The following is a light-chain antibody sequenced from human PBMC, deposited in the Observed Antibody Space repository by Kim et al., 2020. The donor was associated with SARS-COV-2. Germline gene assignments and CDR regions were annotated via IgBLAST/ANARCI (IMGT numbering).Light chain of an antibody. Sequence: SSELTQDPAVSVALGQTVRITCQGDSLRSYYASWYQQKPGQAPVLVIYGKNNRPSGIPDRFSGSNSGNTASLTITGAQAEDEADYYCNSRDSSGNFVVFG. CDR2: GKN. V-gene: IGLV3-19*01. J-gene: IGLJ2*01. CDR1: SLRSYY. CDR3: NSRDSSGNFVV.